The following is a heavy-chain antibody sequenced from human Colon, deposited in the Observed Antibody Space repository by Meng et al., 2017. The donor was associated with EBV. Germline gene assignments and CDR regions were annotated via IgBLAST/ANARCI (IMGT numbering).Heavy chain of an antibody. J-gene: IGHJ5*02. CDR2: IHSSGST. Sequence: RAEPGPGLVSPSQTLSLTCPVSGGSISSGGYYWSWIRQHPGKGLEWIGYIHSSGSTYYNPSLRSRLTISVDTSKNQFSLKLSSVTAADTAVYYCARASYGSGSPLGESWFDPWGQGTLVTVSS. V-gene: IGHV4-31*03. CDR1: GGSISSGGYY. D-gene: IGHD3-10*01. CDR3: ARASYGSGSPLGESWFDP.